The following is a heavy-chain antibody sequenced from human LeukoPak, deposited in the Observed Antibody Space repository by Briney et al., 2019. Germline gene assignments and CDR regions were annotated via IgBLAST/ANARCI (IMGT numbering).Heavy chain of an antibody. Sequence: GESLKISCKGSGYSFTSYWIGWVRQMPGKGLEWMGIIYPGDSDTRYSPSFQGQVTISADKSISTAYLQWSSLKASDTAMYYCARQFHYYDSSGYYSPPYFDYWGQGTLVTVSS. D-gene: IGHD3-22*01. V-gene: IGHV5-51*01. CDR2: IYPGDSDT. J-gene: IGHJ4*02. CDR3: ARQFHYYDSSGYYSPPYFDY. CDR1: GYSFTSYW.